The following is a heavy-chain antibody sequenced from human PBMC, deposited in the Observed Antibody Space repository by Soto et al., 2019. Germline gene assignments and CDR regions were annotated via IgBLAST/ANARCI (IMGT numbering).Heavy chain of an antibody. V-gene: IGHV3-23*01. Sequence: HPGGSLRLSCAASGFTFSSYAMSWVRQAPGKGLEWVSAISGSGGSTYYADSVKGRFTISRDNSKNTLYLQMNSLRAEDTAVYYCAKDEQYVPRNWFDPWGQGTLVTVSS. CDR3: AKDEQYVPRNWFDP. CDR2: ISGSGGST. D-gene: IGHD6-19*01. CDR1: GFTFSSYA. J-gene: IGHJ5*02.